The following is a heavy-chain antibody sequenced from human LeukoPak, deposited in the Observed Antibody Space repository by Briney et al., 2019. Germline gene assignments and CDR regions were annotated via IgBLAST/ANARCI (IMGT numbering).Heavy chain of an antibody. V-gene: IGHV4-31*03. D-gene: IGHD3-3*01. Sequence: SQTLSLTCTVSGGSISSGGYYWSWIRQHPGKGLEWIGYIYYSGSTYYNPSLKSRVTISVDTSKNQFSLKLSSVTAADTAVYHCARESKKGRNWFDPWGQGTLVTVSS. J-gene: IGHJ5*02. CDR3: ARESKKGRNWFDP. CDR2: IYYSGST. CDR1: GGSISSGGYY.